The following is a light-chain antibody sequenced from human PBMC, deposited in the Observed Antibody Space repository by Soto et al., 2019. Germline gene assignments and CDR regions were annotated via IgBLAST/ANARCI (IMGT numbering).Light chain of an antibody. J-gene: IGLJ2*01. CDR3: SARDDSLSGVV. CDR2: RSD. CDR1: SSNIGSNH. Sequence: QSVLTQPPSTSGTPGQRVTISCSGSSSNIGSNHVYWYQQFPGMAPKLPMYRSDQRPTGVPDRFSGSKSGTSASLAISGLRSDEEADYYCSARDDSLSGVVFGGGTKLTVL. V-gene: IGLV1-47*01.